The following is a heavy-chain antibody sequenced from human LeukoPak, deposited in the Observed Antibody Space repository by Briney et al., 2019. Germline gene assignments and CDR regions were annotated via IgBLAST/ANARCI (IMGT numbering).Heavy chain of an antibody. CDR1: GDSMSSYY. Sequence: PSETLSLTCTVSGDSMSSYYWSWIRQPAGKGLEWIGRIYTSGSTNYNPSLKSRLTMSVDTSKNQFSLKLGSVTAADTAVYYCARVGVYDSSRRQFDYWGQGTLVTVSS. CDR3: ARVGVYDSSRRQFDY. D-gene: IGHD3-22*01. V-gene: IGHV4-4*07. J-gene: IGHJ4*02. CDR2: IYTSGST.